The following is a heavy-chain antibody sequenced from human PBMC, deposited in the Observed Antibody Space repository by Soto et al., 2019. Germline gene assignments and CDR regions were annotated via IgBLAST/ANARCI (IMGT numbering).Heavy chain of an antibody. D-gene: IGHD5-18*01. CDR1: GGTFSSYA. CDR2: IIPIFGTA. J-gene: IGHJ4*02. V-gene: IGHV1-69*06. Sequence: SVKVSCKASGGTFSSYAISWVRQAPGQGLEWMGGIIPIFGTANYAQKFQGRVTITADKSTSTAYMELSSLRSEDTAVYYSARSPPRGYSYGSPHVTSSVYYYFDYWGQGNLVTVSS. CDR3: ARSPPRGYSYGSPHVTSSVYYYFDY.